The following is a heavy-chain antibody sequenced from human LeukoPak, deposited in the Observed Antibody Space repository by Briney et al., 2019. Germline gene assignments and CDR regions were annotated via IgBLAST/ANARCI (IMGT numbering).Heavy chain of an antibody. CDR1: GFTVSSSY. CDR3: ARLAVAYFDY. V-gene: IGHV3-66*04. D-gene: IGHD6-19*01. CDR2: INSGGTT. J-gene: IGHJ4*02. Sequence: KAGGSLRLSCAVSGFTVSSSYLSWVRQAPGKGLEWVSVINSGGTTYYADPVKGRFIISRDNSKNTLYLQMNSLRAEDTAVYYCARLAVAYFDYWGQGTLVTVSS.